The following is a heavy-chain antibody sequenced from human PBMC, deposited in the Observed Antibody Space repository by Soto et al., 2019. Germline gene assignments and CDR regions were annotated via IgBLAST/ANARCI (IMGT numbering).Heavy chain of an antibody. CDR2: TNAGNGNT. CDR1: GYTFTTYS. D-gene: IGHD3-10*01. Sequence: QVQLVQSGAEVKKPGASVKVSCKASGYTFTTYSMHWVRQAPGQRPEWMAWTNAGNGNTKYSQKFQGRITITRDTSASTAYMELSSLRSEDTAVYYCARDGPRVESYYGMDVWGQGTTVTVSS. V-gene: IGHV1-3*01. CDR3: ARDGPRVESYYGMDV. J-gene: IGHJ6*02.